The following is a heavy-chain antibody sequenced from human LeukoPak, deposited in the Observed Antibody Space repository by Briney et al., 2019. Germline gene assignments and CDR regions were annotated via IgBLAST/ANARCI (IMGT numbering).Heavy chain of an antibody. Sequence: GGSLRLSCAASRFTFSSYAMHWVRQAPGKGLEWVAVISYDGSNKYYADSVKGRFTISRDNSKNTLYLQMNSLRAEDTAVYYCARGLSSSGYYFALDYFDYWGQGTLVTVSS. V-gene: IGHV3-30-3*01. CDR1: RFTFSSYA. CDR2: ISYDGSNK. D-gene: IGHD3-22*01. CDR3: ARGLSSSGYYFALDYFDY. J-gene: IGHJ4*02.